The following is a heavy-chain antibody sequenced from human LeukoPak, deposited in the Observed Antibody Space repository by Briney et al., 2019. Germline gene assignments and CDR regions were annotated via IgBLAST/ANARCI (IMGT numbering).Heavy chain of an antibody. Sequence: GGSLRLSCAASGFTISSNYMSWVRQAPGKRLEWVSVIYSGGSTYYADSVKGRFTISRDNAKNSLYLQMNSLRAEDTAVYYCARGGLRFLEWFNNWFDPWGQGTLVTVSS. J-gene: IGHJ5*02. D-gene: IGHD3-3*01. CDR1: GFTISSNY. CDR2: IYSGGST. CDR3: ARGGLRFLEWFNNWFDP. V-gene: IGHV3-53*01.